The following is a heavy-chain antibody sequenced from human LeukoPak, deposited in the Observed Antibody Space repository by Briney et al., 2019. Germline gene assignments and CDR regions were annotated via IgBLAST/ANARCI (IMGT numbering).Heavy chain of an antibody. CDR3: ARDFGSGPVLGMDV. V-gene: IGHV3-20*04. CDR1: GFTFDDYG. D-gene: IGHD3-3*01. CDR2: INWNGGST. Sequence: GGSLRLSCAASGFTFDDYGMSWVRQAPGKGLEWVSGINWNGGSTGYADSVKGRFTISRDNAKNSLYLQMDSLRAEDTALYYCARDFGSGPVLGMDVWGQGTTVTVSS. J-gene: IGHJ6*02.